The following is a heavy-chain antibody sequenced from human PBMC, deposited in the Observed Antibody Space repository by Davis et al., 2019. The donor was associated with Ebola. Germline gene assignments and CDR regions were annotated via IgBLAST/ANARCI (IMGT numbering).Heavy chain of an antibody. V-gene: IGHV3-48*02. CDR3: VSAGWDH. J-gene: IGHJ4*02. D-gene: IGHD2-15*01. CDR2: ISDDSSST. Sequence: GGSLRLSCAVSGFTFSNYNMNWVRQTPGKGLEWVSHISDDSSSTYYADSVKGRFTISRDNAKNSLYLQLNPLRDEDTAVYFCVSAGWDHWGQGTLVTVSS. CDR1: GFTFSNYN.